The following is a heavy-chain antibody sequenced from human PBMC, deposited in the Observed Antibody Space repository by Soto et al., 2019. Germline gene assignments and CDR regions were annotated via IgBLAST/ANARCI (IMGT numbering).Heavy chain of an antibody. CDR1: GGSISSYY. CDR3: ARHDDCDNSPCSTGRWSAP. J-gene: IGHJ5*02. V-gene: IGHV4-59*08. Sequence: QVQLQESGPGLVKPSETLSLTCTISGGSISSYYWSWLRQPPGKGLEWIGYIYYSGSTNYNPSLKSRDTISVDTSKNQFSLNLRSVTTADTAMYYCARHDDCDNSPCSTGRWSAPWGQGTLVTVSS. CDR2: IYYSGST. D-gene: IGHD3-22*01.